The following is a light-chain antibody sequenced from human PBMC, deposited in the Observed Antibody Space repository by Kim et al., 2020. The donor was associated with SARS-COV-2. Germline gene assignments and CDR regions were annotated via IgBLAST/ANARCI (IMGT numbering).Light chain of an antibody. CDR2: YKSDSDK. V-gene: IGLV5-45*03. J-gene: IGLJ3*02. CDR1: SGINFGTYR. Sequence: QPVLTQPSSLSASPGASASLTCTLRSGINFGTYRIYWYQQKPGSPPQYLLRYKSDSDKQQGSGVPSRFSGSKDASANAGILLISGLQSEDEADYYCMIWHSSAWVFGGGTQLTVL. CDR3: MIWHSSAWV.